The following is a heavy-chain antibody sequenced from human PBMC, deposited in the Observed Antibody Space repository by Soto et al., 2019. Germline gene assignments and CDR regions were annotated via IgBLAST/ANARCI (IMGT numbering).Heavy chain of an antibody. CDR2: ISGSGGHT. J-gene: IGHJ4*02. CDR3: AKFLMTTVLWNHLDY. Sequence: PGGSLRLSCVASGFTFSSYAMSWVRQAPGKGLEWVSGISGSGGHTYYADSVKGRFTISRDNSKNTLYLQMNSLRAEDTAVYYCAKFLMTTVLWNHLDYWGQGTLVTVSS. D-gene: IGHD4-17*01. CDR1: GFTFSSYA. V-gene: IGHV3-23*01.